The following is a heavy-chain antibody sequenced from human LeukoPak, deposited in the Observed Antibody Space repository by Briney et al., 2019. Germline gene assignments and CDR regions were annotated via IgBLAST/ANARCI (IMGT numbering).Heavy chain of an antibody. Sequence: ASVRVSCKASGYTFTSYDINWVRQATGQGLEWMGWMNPNSGNTGYAQKFQGRVTITRNTSISTAYMELSSLRSEDTAVYYCARSTYNWNYEDAFDIWGQGTMVTVSS. CDR3: ARSTYNWNYEDAFDI. V-gene: IGHV1-8*03. D-gene: IGHD1-7*01. J-gene: IGHJ3*02. CDR1: GYTFTSYD. CDR2: MNPNSGNT.